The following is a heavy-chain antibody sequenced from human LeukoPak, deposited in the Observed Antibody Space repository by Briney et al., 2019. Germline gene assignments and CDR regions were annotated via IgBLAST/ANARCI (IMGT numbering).Heavy chain of an antibody. CDR1: GYTFTSYY. J-gene: IGHJ4*02. CDR3: ARAGGNYDILTGYPPPFDY. CDR2: INPSGGST. D-gene: IGHD3-9*01. V-gene: IGHV1-46*01. Sequence: ASAKVSCKASGYTFTSYYMHWVRQAPGQGLEWMGIINPSGGSTSYAQKFQGRVTMTRDTSTSTVYMELSSLRSEDTAVYYCARAGGNYDILTGYPPPFDYWGQGTLVTVSS.